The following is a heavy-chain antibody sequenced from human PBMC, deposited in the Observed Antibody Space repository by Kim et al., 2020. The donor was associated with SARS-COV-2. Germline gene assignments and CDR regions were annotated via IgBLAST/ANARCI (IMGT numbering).Heavy chain of an antibody. J-gene: IGHJ6*02. CDR2: ISSDRSDK. D-gene: IGHD6-19*01. CDR3: AKDRGDSRGGWCGGGLDV. Sequence: GGSLRLSCAASGFTFSRYGMHWVRQAPGKGLEWVALISSDRSDKYYADSVKGRFTISRDNSKNTLYLQMNSLRTDDTAVYYCAKDRGDSRGGWCGGGLDVWDQDTTVTLSS. V-gene: IGHV3-30*18. CDR1: GFTFSRYG.